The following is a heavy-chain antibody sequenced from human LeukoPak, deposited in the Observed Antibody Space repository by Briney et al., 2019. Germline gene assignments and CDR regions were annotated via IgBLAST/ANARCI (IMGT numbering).Heavy chain of an antibody. V-gene: IGHV3-23*01. D-gene: IGHD2-15*01. CDR2: ISASGGTL. CDR3: AKWRYCSGGSCSHFDY. Sequence: GGSLRLSCAASGFTFSNHAMSWVRQAPGKGLEWVSGISASGGTLYYADSVKGRFTISRDTSKNTLFLQMNSLRAEDTAVYYCAKWRYCSGGSCSHFDYWGQGSLVTVSS. CDR1: GFTFSNHA. J-gene: IGHJ4*02.